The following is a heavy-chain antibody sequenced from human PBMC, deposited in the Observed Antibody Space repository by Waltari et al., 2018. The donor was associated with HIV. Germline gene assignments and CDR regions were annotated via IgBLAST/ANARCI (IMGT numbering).Heavy chain of an antibody. D-gene: IGHD2-8*01. Sequence: QVHFVESGGGVVQPGRSLRLSCAASGLTFRTYGMYWVRQAPGKGLEWVAAIWEDGSNKYYADSVKGRFTISRDNSKNTLYLQMTSLWVDDTALYYCARGFYDNGAHPGYFDFWGQGTLVTVSA. V-gene: IGHV3-33*01. CDR3: ARGFYDNGAHPGYFDF. CDR2: IWEDGSNK. J-gene: IGHJ4*02. CDR1: GLTFRTYG.